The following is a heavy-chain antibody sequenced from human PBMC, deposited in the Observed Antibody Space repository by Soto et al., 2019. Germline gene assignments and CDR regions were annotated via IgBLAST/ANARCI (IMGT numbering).Heavy chain of an antibody. CDR2: IYYRGST. V-gene: IGHV4-30-4*01. Sequence: ASETLSLTCTVSGGSIRSGDNYWSWIRQTPGKGLEWIGCIYYRGSTYYNQSLKSRVTISVDTSMTQFSLKLNSVIAADTAVYYCARGPSGDKVDYWGQGSQVTVSS. D-gene: IGHD7-27*01. CDR3: ARGPSGDKVDY. CDR1: GGSIRSGDNY. J-gene: IGHJ4*02.